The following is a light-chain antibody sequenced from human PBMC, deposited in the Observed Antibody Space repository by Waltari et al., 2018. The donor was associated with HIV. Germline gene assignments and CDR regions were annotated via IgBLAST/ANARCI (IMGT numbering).Light chain of an antibody. CDR3: QQSYITPYT. CDR1: LNITTF. Sequence: DILMTQSPSSLSASVGDRVTITCRASLNITTFLNWYHQKPGKAPQLLISAASNLQSGVPSRVSGSGSGTDFTLTITSLQPADFATYFCQQSYITPYTFGQGTKLEIK. CDR2: AAS. J-gene: IGKJ2*01. V-gene: IGKV1-39*01.